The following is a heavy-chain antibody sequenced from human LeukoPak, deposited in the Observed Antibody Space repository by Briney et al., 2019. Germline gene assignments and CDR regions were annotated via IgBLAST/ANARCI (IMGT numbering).Heavy chain of an antibody. J-gene: IGHJ4*02. CDR1: GYTFTSYD. CDR2: ISPYNGNT. CDR3: ARVVDIVVVPAAHNAPYFDY. V-gene: IGHV1-18*01. Sequence: ASVKVSCKASGYTFTSYDISWVRQAPGQGLEWMGWISPYNGNTDYAQKLQGRVTMTTDTSTSTAYMELRSLRSDDTAVYYCARVVDIVVVPAAHNAPYFDYWGQGTLVTVSS. D-gene: IGHD2-2*03.